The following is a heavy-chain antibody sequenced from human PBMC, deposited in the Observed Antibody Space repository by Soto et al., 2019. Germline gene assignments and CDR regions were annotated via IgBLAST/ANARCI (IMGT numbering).Heavy chain of an antibody. J-gene: IGHJ5*02. CDR3: ARAQLVGATTWFDP. CDR2: IWSDGNYK. V-gene: IGHV3-33*01. CDR1: GFTFSSYG. D-gene: IGHD1-26*01. Sequence: QVQLVESGGGVVQPGTSLRLSCAASGFTFSSYGMHWVRQAPGKGLEWVTLIWSDGNYKYYTDSVKGRFTISRDNSKNTLYLQMNSLRAEDTAVYYCARAQLVGATTWFDPWGQGTLVTVSS.